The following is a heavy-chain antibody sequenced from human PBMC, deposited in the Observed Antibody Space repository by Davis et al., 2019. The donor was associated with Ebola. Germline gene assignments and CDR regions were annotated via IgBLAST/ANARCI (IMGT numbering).Heavy chain of an antibody. CDR1: GYTFTTYV. CDR3: ATASSDYHYYYAMDV. V-gene: IGHV1-18*01. D-gene: IGHD3-22*01. Sequence: AASVKVSCKASGYTFTTYVISWVRQAPGQGLEWMGWTSAYNGNTNYAQKLQGRVTMTTDTSTSTAYMELRSLRSDDTAVYYCATASSDYHYYYAMDVWGQGTTVTVSS. CDR2: TSAYNGNT. J-gene: IGHJ6*02.